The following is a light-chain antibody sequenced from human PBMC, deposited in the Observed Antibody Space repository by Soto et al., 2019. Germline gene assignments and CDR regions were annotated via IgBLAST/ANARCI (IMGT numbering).Light chain of an antibody. J-gene: IGKJ4*01. V-gene: IGKV3-20*01. CDR1: QSVSSY. CDR2: GAS. CDR3: QQDGSSPLT. Sequence: IVLTMSPATLALSPAERATLSCRASQSVSSYLAWYQQKPGQAPRIILFGASGRATGIPDRFSGSGSGTDFTLTISRLEPEDFAVYYCQQDGSSPLTFGGGTKVDIK.